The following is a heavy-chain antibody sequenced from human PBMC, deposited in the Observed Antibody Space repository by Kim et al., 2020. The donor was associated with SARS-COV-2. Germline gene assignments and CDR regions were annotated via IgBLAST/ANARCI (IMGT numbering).Heavy chain of an antibody. CDR2: INAGNGNT. CDR1: GYTFTSYA. D-gene: IGHD5-12*01. Sequence: ASVKVSCKASGYTFTSYAMHWVRQAPGQRLEWMGWINAGNGNTKYSQKFQGRVTITRDTSASTAYMELSSLRSEDTAVYYCARVNIVATISYYYYGMDVWGQGTTVTVSS. V-gene: IGHV1-3*01. J-gene: IGHJ6*02. CDR3: ARVNIVATISYYYYGMDV.